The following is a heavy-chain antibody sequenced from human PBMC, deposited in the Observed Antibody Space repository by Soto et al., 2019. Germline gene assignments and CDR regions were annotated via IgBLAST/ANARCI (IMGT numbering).Heavy chain of an antibody. CDR2: IYWDDNK. J-gene: IGHJ5*02. V-gene: IGHV2-5*02. CDR1: GFSLSTSGVG. D-gene: IGHD3-22*01. Sequence: QITLKESGPTLVKPTQTLTLTCTFSGFSLSTSGVGVGWIRQPPGKALEWLALIYWDDNKRYSPSRKTRPTITKDTSKNQVVLTMTNMDPVDTATYYCAHRIVTNNWFDPWGQGTLVTVSS. CDR3: AHRIVTNNWFDP.